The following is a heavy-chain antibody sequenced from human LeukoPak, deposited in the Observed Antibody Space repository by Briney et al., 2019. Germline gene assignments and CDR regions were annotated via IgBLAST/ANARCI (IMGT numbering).Heavy chain of an antibody. CDR2: ISDIGSI. V-gene: IGHV4-59*08. J-gene: IGHJ4*02. CDR1: GGSISSYY. Sequence: SETLSLTCTVSGGSISSYYWSWIRQPPGKGLEWIAYISDIGSINYNPSIKSRVTISLDTSKNQFSLKLSSVTAADTAVYYCAGHHPRNTVDFWGQGTLVTVSS. D-gene: IGHD2/OR15-2a*01. CDR3: AGHHPRNTVDF.